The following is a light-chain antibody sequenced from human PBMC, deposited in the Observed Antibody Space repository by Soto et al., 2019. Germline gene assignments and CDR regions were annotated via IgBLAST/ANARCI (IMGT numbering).Light chain of an antibody. J-gene: IGLJ1*01. V-gene: IGLV2-14*03. Sequence: QSALTQPASVSGSPGQSIIISCTGTSSDVGSYNYVSWYQHHPGKAPKFMIYDVSNRPSGVSNRFSGSKSGNTASLTISGLQAEYEADYSCSAYATSGTLVFGSGTKVTVL. CDR1: SSDVGSYNY. CDR2: DVS. CDR3: SAYATSGTLV.